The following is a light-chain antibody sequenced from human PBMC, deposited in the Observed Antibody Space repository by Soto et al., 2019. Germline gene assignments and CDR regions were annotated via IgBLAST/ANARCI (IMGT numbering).Light chain of an antibody. CDR2: AAS. CDR1: QAISGW. V-gene: IGKV1-12*01. Sequence: DIQMTQSPASVSGSVGDRVTITCRASQAISGWLAWYQQKPGKAPNLLIYAASSLQSGVPSRFSGSGSGTDFTLTISSLQPEDFATYYCQQADSCPLSFGGGTKVEIK. J-gene: IGKJ4*01. CDR3: QQADSCPLS.